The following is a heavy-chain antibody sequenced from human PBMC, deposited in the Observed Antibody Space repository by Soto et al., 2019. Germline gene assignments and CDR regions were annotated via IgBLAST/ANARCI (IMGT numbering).Heavy chain of an antibody. V-gene: IGHV1-18*01. D-gene: IGHD2-2*01. CDR2: ISAYNGNT. J-gene: IGHJ5*02. Sequence: ASVKVSSKASGYTFTSYGISWVRQAPGQGLEWMGWISAYNGNTNYAQKLQGRVTMTTDTSTSTAYMELRSLRSDDTAVYYCARGAVVVPAAIRPWWFDPWGQGTLVTVSS. CDR3: ARGAVVVPAAIRPWWFDP. CDR1: GYTFTSYG.